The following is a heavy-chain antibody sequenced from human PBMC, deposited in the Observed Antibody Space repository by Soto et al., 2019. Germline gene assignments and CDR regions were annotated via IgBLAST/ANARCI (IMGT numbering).Heavy chain of an antibody. CDR3: TRSRGENDFWSGYYNRYYYYYMDV. J-gene: IGHJ6*03. V-gene: IGHV3-73*01. CDR1: GFTFSGSA. CDR2: IRSKANSYAT. D-gene: IGHD3-3*01. Sequence: GESLKISCAASGFTFSGSAMHWVRQASGKGLEWVGRIRSKANSYATAYAASVKGRFTISRDDSKNTAYLQMNSLKTEDTAVYYCTRSRGENDFWSGYYNRYYYYYMDVWGKGTTVTVSS.